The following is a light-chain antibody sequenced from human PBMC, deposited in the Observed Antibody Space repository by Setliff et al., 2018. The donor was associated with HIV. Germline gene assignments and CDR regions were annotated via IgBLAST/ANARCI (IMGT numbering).Light chain of an antibody. Sequence: SALTQPASVSGSPGQSLIISCTGTSSDVGVYDYVSWYQHHPGKAPKLMIFDVSNRPSGVSNRFSGSKSGNTASLTISGLQTEDEADYYCSSYTNSNTYVFGTGTKVTV. V-gene: IGLV2-14*03. CDR3: SSYTNSNTYV. J-gene: IGLJ1*01. CDR1: SSDVGVYDY. CDR2: DVS.